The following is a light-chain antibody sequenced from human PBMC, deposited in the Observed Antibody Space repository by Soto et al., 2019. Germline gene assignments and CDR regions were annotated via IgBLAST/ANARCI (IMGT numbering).Light chain of an antibody. V-gene: IGLV1-36*01. CDR3: AAWDASVNGVV. CDR1: YSNIGNNA. CDR2: YDD. Sequence: QSVLTQPPSVSDAPRQRVTISCSGSYSNIGNNAVNWYQQFPGKAPKLVIYYDDLLPSGVSDRFSGSKSGTSASLAISGLQSEDEADYYCAAWDASVNGVVFGGGTKVTVL. J-gene: IGLJ3*02.